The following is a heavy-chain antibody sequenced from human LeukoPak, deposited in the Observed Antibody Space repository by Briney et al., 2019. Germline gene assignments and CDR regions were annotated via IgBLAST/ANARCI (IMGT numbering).Heavy chain of an antibody. V-gene: IGHV1-2*02. J-gene: IGHJ1*01. CDR3: ARGSFSADAPLVLDYFHH. CDR2: INPNSGGT. CDR1: GYTFTGYY. Sequence: ASVKVSCKASGYTFTGYYMHWVRQAPGPGLEWMGWINPNSGGTNYAQKFQGRVTMTRDTSISTAYMELSRLRADDTAVYYCARGSFSADAPLVLDYFHHWGQGTLVTDSS. D-gene: IGHD5-18*01.